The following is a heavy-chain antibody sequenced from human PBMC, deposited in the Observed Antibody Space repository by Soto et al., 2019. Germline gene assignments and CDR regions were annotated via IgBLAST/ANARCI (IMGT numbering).Heavy chain of an antibody. V-gene: IGHV1-46*01. CDR1: GYTFTSYY. D-gene: IGHD2-2*01. CDR3: ARAGLMYQLLSWFDP. J-gene: IGHJ5*02. Sequence: ASVKVSCKASGYTFTSYYMHWVRQAPGQGLEWMGIINPSGGSTSYAQKFQGRVTMTRDTSTSTVYMELSSLRSEDTAVYYCARAGLMYQLLSWFDPWGQGTLVTVPQ. CDR2: INPSGGST.